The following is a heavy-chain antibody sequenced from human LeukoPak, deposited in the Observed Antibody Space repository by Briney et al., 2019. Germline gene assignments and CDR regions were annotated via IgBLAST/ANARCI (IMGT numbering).Heavy chain of an antibody. CDR1: GGSISSGSYY. V-gene: IGHV4-61*02. CDR2: IYTSGST. D-gene: IGHD3-10*01. J-gene: IGHJ6*03. CDR3: ARDYFVRSLYYYYYMDV. Sequence: SETLSLTCTVSGGSISSGSYYWSWIRQPAGKGLEWIGRIYTSGSTNYNPSLKSRVTISVDTSKNQFSLKLSSVTAADTAVYYCARDYFVRSLYYYYYMDVWGKGTTATVSS.